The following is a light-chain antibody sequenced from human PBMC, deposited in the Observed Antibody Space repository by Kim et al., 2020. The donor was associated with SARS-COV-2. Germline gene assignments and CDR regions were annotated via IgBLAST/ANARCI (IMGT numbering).Light chain of an antibody. J-gene: IGLJ2*01. V-gene: IGLV3-21*04. CDR3: QVWDTGTYHVV. CDR2: SDY. CDR1: NVGGKS. Sequence: APGRTASITCGGTNVGGKSVNWYQQHPGQAPVLVIYSDYSRPSGIPERFSASNSGNTATLTIGRVEAGDEADYYCQVWDTGTYHVVFGGGTQLTVL.